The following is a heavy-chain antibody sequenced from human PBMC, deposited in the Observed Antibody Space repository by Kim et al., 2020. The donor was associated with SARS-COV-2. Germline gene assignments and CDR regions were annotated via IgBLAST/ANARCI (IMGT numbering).Heavy chain of an antibody. Sequence: GGSLRLSCAASGFTFSSYDMHWVRQAPGKGLEWVSYISTSGSAIQYADSVKGRFTVSRDNAKNSLYLQMNNLRAEDTAVYYCARGLLAFAVATGRGDQGTLVTVSS. D-gene: IGHD5-12*01. CDR2: ISTSGSAI. CDR3: ARGLLAFAVATGR. V-gene: IGHV3-48*03. CDR1: GFTFSSYD. J-gene: IGHJ4*02.